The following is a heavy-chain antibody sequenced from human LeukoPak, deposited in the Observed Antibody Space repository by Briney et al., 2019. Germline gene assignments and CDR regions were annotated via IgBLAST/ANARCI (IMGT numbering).Heavy chain of an antibody. D-gene: IGHD1-26*01. CDR2: IRSKAYGGTT. CDR1: GFTFGDYA. J-gene: IGHJ4*02. V-gene: IGHV3-49*03. Sequence: PGGSLRLSCTASGFTFGDYAMSWFRQAPGKGLEWVGFIRSKAYGGTTEYAASVKGRFTISRDDSKSIAYLQMNSPKTEDTAVYYCTRDFSTVGATLFDYWGQGTLVTVSS. CDR3: TRDFSTVGATLFDY.